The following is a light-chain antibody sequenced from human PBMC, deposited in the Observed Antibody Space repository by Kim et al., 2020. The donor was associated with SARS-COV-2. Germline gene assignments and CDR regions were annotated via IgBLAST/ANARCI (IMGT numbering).Light chain of an antibody. CDR3: NSRDSSGNHLGV. CDR1: SRRSYY. J-gene: IGLJ2*01. V-gene: IGLV3-19*01. CDR2: GKN. Sequence: LGQTVRITCKGDSRRSYYASWYQQKPGQAPVLVIYGKNNRPSGIPDRFSGYSSGNTASLTITGAQAEDEADYYCNSRDSSGNHLGVFGGGTKLTVL.